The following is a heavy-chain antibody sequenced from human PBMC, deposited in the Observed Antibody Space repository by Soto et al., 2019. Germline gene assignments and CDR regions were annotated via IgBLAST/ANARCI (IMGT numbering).Heavy chain of an antibody. CDR2: IGASGNSI. CDR3: AREELNCGGDCFAF. J-gene: IGHJ4*02. CDR1: GGSISSGGYY. V-gene: IGHV3-11*04. D-gene: IGHD2-21*01. Sequence: QVQLQESGPGLVKPSQTLSLTCTVSGGSISSGGYYWSWIRQHPGKGLEWISYIGASGNSIYYADSVKGRFTVSRDNAKNALYLQMNSLRAEDTAIYYCAREELNCGGDCFAFWGQGALVTVSS.